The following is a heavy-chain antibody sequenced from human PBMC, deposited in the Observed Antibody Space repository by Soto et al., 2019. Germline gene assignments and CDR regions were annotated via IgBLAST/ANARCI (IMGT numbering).Heavy chain of an antibody. CDR3: ARSMDYYYGPGSGNGHGF. Sequence: QVQLVQSGAEVKEPGDSVRVSCEASGYTFTSYYIHWVRQAPGQGLEWMGWINPKFGDTTYAQDFQGRVSMTRDMSISTVYMELSRLTSDDTAIYYCARSMDYYYGPGSGNGHGFWGQGSTVTVFS. D-gene: IGHD3-10*01. V-gene: IGHV1-2*02. CDR1: GYTFTSYY. J-gene: IGHJ6*02. CDR2: INPKFGDT.